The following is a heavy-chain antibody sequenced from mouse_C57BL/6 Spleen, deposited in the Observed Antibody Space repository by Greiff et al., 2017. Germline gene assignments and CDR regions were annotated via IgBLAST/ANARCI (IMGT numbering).Heavy chain of an antibody. V-gene: IGHV1-72*01. CDR2: IDPNSGGT. J-gene: IGHJ4*01. CDR3: ARTYYCDAMDY. CDR1: GYTFTSYW. D-gene: IGHD2-13*01. Sequence: QVQLQQPGAELVKPGASVTLSCKASGYTFTSYWMHWVKQRPGRGLEWIGRIDPNSGGTKYNEKFKSQATLTVDKPYSTANMQLSSLTSGDSAVYYCARTYYCDAMDYGGQGTSVTVSS.